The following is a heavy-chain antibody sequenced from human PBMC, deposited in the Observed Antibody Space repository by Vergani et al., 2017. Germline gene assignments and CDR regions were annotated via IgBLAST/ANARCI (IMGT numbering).Heavy chain of an antibody. CDR3: AKEGVEYYDYSYLDV. CDR2: ISGSGGSK. Sequence: EVQLLESGGGLVQPGGSLRLSCAASGFTFSSFAMSWVRQAPGKGLEWVSAISGSGGSKYYAASVKGRFTISRDNSKNTLYLQMNSLRAEDTAVYYCAKEGVEYYDYSYLDVWGKGTTVTVSS. D-gene: IGHD3-16*01. CDR1: GFTFSSFA. V-gene: IGHV3-23*01. J-gene: IGHJ6*03.